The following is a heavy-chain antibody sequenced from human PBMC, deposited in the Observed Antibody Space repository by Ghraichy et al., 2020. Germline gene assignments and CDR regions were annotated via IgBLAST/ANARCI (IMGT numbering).Heavy chain of an antibody. CDR1: GGSISSYY. CDR3: ASARGYSAPSFDY. V-gene: IGHV4-59*01. J-gene: IGHJ4*02. Sequence: SETLSLTCTVSGGSISSYYWSWIRQPPGKGLEWIGYIYYSGSTNYNPSLKSRVTISVDTSKNQFSLKLSSVTAADTAVYYCASARGYSAPSFDYWGQGTLVTVSS. CDR2: IYYSGST. D-gene: IGHD5-18*01.